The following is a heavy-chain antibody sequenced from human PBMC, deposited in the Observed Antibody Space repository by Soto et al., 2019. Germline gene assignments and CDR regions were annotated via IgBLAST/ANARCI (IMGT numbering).Heavy chain of an antibody. V-gene: IGHV4-59*01. CDR1: VASTSNYY. CDR3: ARDRAYYDSTGLYFDY. D-gene: IGHD3-22*01. CDR2: IYNSGST. J-gene: IGHJ4*02. Sequence: ETLSLTCTVSVASTSNYYWSWIRQPPGKGLEWIGYIYNSGSTNYNPSLESRVTMSLDTSKNQFSLKLSSVTAADTAVYYCARDRAYYDSTGLYFDYWGQGTLVTVSS.